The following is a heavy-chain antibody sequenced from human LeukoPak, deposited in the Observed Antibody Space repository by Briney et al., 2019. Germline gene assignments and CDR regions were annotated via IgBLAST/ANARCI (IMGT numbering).Heavy chain of an antibody. V-gene: IGHV4-4*07. D-gene: IGHD3-10*01. CDR2: IYSSGNT. J-gene: IGHJ3*02. Sequence: SETLSLTCAVYGGSFSTYYWTWIRQPAGKGLEWIGRIYSSGNTNYNPSLESRVTMSIDTSKNQFSLKLTSVTAADTAVYYCARERGDLRGDAFDIWGQGTMVTVSS. CDR3: ARERGDLRGDAFDI. CDR1: GGSFSTYY.